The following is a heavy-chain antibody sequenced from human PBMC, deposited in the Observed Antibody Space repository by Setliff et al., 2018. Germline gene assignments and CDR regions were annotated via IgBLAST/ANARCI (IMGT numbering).Heavy chain of an antibody. D-gene: IGHD4-17*01. CDR2: IYYGGGT. CDR3: ARHRRPDYGDFISWYFDL. Sequence: SETLSLTCDVSNFSISSGYYWGWVRQPPGKGLEWIATIYYGGGTYYNPSLKSRVTISLDMSKNQFSLRLNSLTAADTAVYFCARHRRPDYGDFISWYFDLWGRGTLVTAPQ. V-gene: IGHV4-38-2*01. CDR1: NFSISSGYY. J-gene: IGHJ2*01.